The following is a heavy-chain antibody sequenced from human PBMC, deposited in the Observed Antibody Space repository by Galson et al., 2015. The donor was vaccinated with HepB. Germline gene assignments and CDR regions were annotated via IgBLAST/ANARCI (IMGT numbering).Heavy chain of an antibody. V-gene: IGHV1-69*13. D-gene: IGHD6-13*01. Sequence: SVKVSCKASGGTFSIYGISWVRQAPGQGLEWVGGIIPTFGIANYAQKFQGRVTITADESTSTAYMELSSLRSEDTAVYYCVRDNMGRIAAAVPNWFDPWGQGTLVTVSS. CDR1: GGTFSIYG. CDR2: IIPTFGIA. J-gene: IGHJ5*02. CDR3: VRDNMGRIAAAVPNWFDP.